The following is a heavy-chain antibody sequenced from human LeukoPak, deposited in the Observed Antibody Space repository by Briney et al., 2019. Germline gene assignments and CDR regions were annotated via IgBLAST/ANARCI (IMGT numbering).Heavy chain of an antibody. Sequence: PSETLSLTCTVSGGSISSSSYYWSWIRQPPGKGLEWIGYIYYSGSTNYNPSLKSRVTISVDTSKNQFSLKLSSVTAADTAVYYCARGIQWPLYYFDYWGQGTLVTVSS. J-gene: IGHJ4*02. D-gene: IGHD6-19*01. CDR3: ARGIQWPLYYFDY. CDR1: GGSISSSSYY. CDR2: IYYSGST. V-gene: IGHV4-61*01.